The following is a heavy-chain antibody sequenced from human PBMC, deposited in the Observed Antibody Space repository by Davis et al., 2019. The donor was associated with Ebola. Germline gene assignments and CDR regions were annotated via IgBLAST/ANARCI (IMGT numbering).Heavy chain of an antibody. D-gene: IGHD4-17*01. V-gene: IGHV3-23*01. CDR2: IVGSGKT. Sequence: GESLKISCVVSGLTFTHYWMNWVRQTPGRGLEWVSTIVGSGKTYYADSVKGRFTISRDSSRNTVYLEMNSLRAEDTAVYYCAKDPNGDYFGAFDNWGQGTMVTVSS. CDR1: GLTFTHYW. J-gene: IGHJ3*02. CDR3: AKDPNGDYFGAFDN.